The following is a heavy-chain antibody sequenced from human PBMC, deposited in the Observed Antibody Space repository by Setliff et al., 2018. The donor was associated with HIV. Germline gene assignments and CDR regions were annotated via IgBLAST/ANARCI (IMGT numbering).Heavy chain of an antibody. CDR3: VKARVDGDYYYYYYMDV. CDR2: INSDGSST. Sequence: PGGSLRLSCSASGFTFSSYAMHWVRQAPGKGLVWVSRINSDGSSTSYADSAKGRFTISRDNAKNTLYLQMSSLRAEDTAVYYCVKARVDGDYYYYYYMDVWGKGTTVTVSS. V-gene: IGHV3-74*01. CDR1: GFTFSSYA. D-gene: IGHD4-17*01. J-gene: IGHJ6*03.